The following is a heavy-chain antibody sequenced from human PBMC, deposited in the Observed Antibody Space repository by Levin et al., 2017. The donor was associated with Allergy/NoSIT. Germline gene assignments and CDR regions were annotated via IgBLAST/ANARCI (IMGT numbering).Heavy chain of an antibody. CDR2: ISSNGQIT. V-gene: IGHV3-23*01. CDR3: AKWLTSIWFSPFDV. D-gene: IGHD6-13*01. CDR1: GFTFSNYG. Sequence: GGSLRLSCAASGFTSGFTFSNYGVSWVRQAPGKGLEWVSGISSNGQITYYADSVKGRFTVSRDNSRNLLSLHMNALTAADTAVYYCAKWLTSIWFSPFDVWGPGTTVTVSS. J-gene: IGHJ3*01.